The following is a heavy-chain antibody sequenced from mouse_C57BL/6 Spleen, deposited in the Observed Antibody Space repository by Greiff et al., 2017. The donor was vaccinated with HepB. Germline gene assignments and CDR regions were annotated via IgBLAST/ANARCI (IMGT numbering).Heavy chain of an antibody. V-gene: IGHV1-59*01. D-gene: IGHD3-1*01. CDR3: ARRRAGGYFDV. CDR2: IDPSDSYT. J-gene: IGHJ1*03. Sequence: QVHVKQPGAELVRPGTSVKLSCKASGYTFTSYWMHWVKQRPGQGLEWIGVIDPSDSYTNYNQKFKGKATLTVDTSSSTAYMQLSSLTSEDSAVYYCARRRAGGYFDVWGTGTTVTVSS. CDR1: GYTFTSYW.